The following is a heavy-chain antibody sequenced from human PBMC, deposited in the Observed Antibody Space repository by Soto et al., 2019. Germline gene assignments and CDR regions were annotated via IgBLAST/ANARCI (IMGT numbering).Heavy chain of an antibody. Sequence: QVQLEESGGGLVKPGGSLRLSCAASGFTFSAVYMSWIRQAPNKGLEYISYISSSGTSANYADSVKGRFTISRDNAKNSLYLQMNGRRAEDTAVYYCARDRGAVTGQYFDYWGQGALVTVSS. CDR1: GFTFSAVY. CDR2: ISSSGTSA. CDR3: ARDRGAVTGQYFDY. D-gene: IGHD6-19*01. J-gene: IGHJ4*02. V-gene: IGHV3-11*05.